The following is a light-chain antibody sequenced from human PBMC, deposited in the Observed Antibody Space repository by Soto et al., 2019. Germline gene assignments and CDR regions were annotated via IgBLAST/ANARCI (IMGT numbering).Light chain of an antibody. CDR1: SGSIASNS. V-gene: IGLV6-57*01. CDR3: QSYDSNNWV. Sequence: NFMLTKPHSVSESPGKTVTISCTRSSGSIASNSVQWYQQRPGSSPTAVIYEDNQRPSGVPDRFSGSIDSSSNSASLTISGLKTEDEADYYCQSYDSNNWVFGGGTKLTVL. J-gene: IGLJ3*02. CDR2: EDN.